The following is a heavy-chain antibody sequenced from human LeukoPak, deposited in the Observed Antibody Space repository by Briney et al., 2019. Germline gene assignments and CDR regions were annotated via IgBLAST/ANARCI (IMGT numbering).Heavy chain of an antibody. CDR1: GFTFSFYW. CDR2: IKQDGSEK. CDR3: ARSFYDILIGYYQYFDY. V-gene: IGHV3-7*02. Sequence: GGSLRLSCVASGFTFSFYWMGWVRQAPGKGLEWVANIKQDGSEKYYVDSARGRFTISRDNAKNSLYLQMNSLRAEDTAVYYCARSFYDILIGYYQYFDYWGQGTLVTVSS. J-gene: IGHJ4*02. D-gene: IGHD3-9*01.